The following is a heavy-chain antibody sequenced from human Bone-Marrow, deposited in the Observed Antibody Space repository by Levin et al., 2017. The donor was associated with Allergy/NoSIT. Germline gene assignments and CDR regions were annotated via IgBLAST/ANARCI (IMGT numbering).Heavy chain of an antibody. Sequence: KVSCKGSGYTFTTYWIGWMRQMPGKGLEWMGIIYPDDSDTKYSPSFQGQVTISADKSISTTYLQWSSLKASDTAMYYCARRGSGDYEPLDYWGQGTLVTVSS. J-gene: IGHJ4*02. CDR1: GYTFTTYW. CDR2: IYPDDSDT. D-gene: IGHD6-19*01. CDR3: ARRGSGDYEPLDY. V-gene: IGHV5-51*01.